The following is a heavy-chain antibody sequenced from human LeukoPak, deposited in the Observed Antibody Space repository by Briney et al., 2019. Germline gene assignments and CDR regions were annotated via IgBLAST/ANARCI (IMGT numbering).Heavy chain of an antibody. D-gene: IGHD3-10*01. J-gene: IGHJ5*02. Sequence: SETLSLTRIVSGGSISTYYWSWIRQPAGKGLEWIGRIYTSGSTNYNPSLKSRVTMSVDTSKNQFSLKLSSVTAADTAVYYCPRDPFGYNWFDPWGQGTLVTVSS. CDR1: GGSISTYY. CDR2: IYTSGST. CDR3: PRDPFGYNWFDP. V-gene: IGHV4-4*07.